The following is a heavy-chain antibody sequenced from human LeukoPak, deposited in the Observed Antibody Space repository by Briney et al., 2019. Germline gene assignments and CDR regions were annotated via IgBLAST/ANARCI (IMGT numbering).Heavy chain of an antibody. CDR1: GLTFRNYG. CDR2: ISGAGDYT. V-gene: IGHV3-23*01. D-gene: IGHD1-14*01. CDR3: ATSPDIEASGTLYYLDF. J-gene: IGHJ4*02. Sequence: GGSLRLSCAASGLTFRNYGMSWVRRTPGKGLEWVSSISGAGDYTYYADSVQGRFTISRDNSKNTLYLQMDSLRAQDAAIYYCATSPDIEASGTLYYLDFWGQGTLVSVSS.